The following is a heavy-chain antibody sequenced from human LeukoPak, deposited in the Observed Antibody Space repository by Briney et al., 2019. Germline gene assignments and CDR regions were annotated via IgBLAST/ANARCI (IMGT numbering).Heavy chain of an antibody. V-gene: IGHV1-69*05. D-gene: IGHD6-6*01. CDR2: IIPIFGTA. Sequence: GGSLRLSCAASGFTFSSYAISWVRQAPGQGLEWMGRIIPIFGTANYAQKFQGRVTITTDESTSTAYMELSSLRSEDTAVYYCARGRIAALFDYWGQGTLVTVSS. J-gene: IGHJ4*02. CDR1: GFTFSSYA. CDR3: ARGRIAALFDY.